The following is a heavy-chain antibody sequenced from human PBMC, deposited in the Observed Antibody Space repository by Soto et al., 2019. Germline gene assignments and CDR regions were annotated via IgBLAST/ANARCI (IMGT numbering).Heavy chain of an antibody. CDR2: IYYSGST. D-gene: IGHD6-13*01. CDR3: ARCRSSWYKSEY. J-gene: IGHJ4*01. CDR1: GGSISSYY. V-gene: IGHV4-59*01. Sequence: QVQMQESGPGLVKSSETLSLTCTVSGGSISSYYWSWIRQPPGKGLDWIGSIYYSGSTNYNPSLKSRVTISVDTSKNQFSLKLSSVTAADTAVYYCARCRSSWYKSEYWGHGTLVTVSS.